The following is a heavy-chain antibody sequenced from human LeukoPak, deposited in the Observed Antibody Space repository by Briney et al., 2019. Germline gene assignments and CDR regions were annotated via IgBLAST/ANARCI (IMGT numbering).Heavy chain of an antibody. V-gene: IGHV3-48*02. CDR3: ARMHYFDY. CDR1: GFTFSAYS. CDR2: ISSSSSTI. Sequence: GGSLRLSCAASGFTFSAYSMNWVRQVPGMGLEWVSYISSSSSTIFYADSVKGRFTISRDNAKNSLYLQMNSLRDEDTAVYYCARMHYFDYWGQGTLVTVSS. J-gene: IGHJ4*02.